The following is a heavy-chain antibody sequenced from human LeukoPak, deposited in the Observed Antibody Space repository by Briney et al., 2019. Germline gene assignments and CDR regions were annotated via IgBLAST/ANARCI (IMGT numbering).Heavy chain of an antibody. D-gene: IGHD6-13*01. J-gene: IGHJ5*02. V-gene: IGHV3-23*01. Sequence: GGSLRLSCAASGFTFSTYAMTWVRQAPGRGLEWVSATSGGGGSTYYADSVKGRFTMSRDNSKNTVYLQMNSLRAEDTAVYFCAKGKASSWLDWFDPWGQGALVTVSS. CDR2: TSGGGGST. CDR3: AKGKASSWLDWFDP. CDR1: GFTFSTYA.